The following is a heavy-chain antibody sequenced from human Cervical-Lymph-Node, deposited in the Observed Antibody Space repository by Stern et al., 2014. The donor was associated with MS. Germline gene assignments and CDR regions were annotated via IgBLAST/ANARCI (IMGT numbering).Heavy chain of an antibody. CDR1: GGTFSTFD. CDR2: ISPLFGTT. J-gene: IGHJ4*02. Sequence: VQLVESGAEVKKPGSSMKVSCKASGGTFSTFDIIWVRQAPGQGLELLGGISPLFGTTNYVQKFQGRVTMTADESTSTAYMELNSLRSEDTAVYYCARHQGGIAANWGQGTLVTVSS. D-gene: IGHD6-13*01. V-gene: IGHV1-69*01. CDR3: ARHQGGIAAN.